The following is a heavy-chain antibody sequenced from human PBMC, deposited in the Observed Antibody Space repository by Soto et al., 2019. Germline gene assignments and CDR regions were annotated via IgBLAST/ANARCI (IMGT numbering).Heavy chain of an antibody. Sequence: QVQLVESGGGVVQPGRSLRLSCAASGFTFSSYGMHWVRQAPGKGLEWVAVISYDGSNKYYADSVKGRFTISRDNSKNXXYLQMNSLRAEDTAVYYCAKLISTTGTTDYYGMDVWGQGTTVTVSS. CDR3: AKLISTTGTTDYYGMDV. CDR2: ISYDGSNK. J-gene: IGHJ6*02. D-gene: IGHD1-1*01. CDR1: GFTFSSYG. V-gene: IGHV3-30*18.